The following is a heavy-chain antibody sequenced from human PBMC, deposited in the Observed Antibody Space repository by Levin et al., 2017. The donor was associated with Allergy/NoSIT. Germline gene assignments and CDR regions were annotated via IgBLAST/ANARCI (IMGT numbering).Heavy chain of an antibody. CDR1: GGSFSGYY. D-gene: IGHD2-15*01. V-gene: IGHV4-34*01. Sequence: SETLSLTCAVYGGSFSGYYWSWIRQPPGKGLEWIGEINHSGSTNYNPSLKSRVTISVDTSKNQFSLKLSSVTAADTAVYYCARGPWGYCSGGSCYGRGYYYYMDVWGKGTTVTVSS. CDR3: ARGPWGYCSGGSCYGRGYYYYMDV. J-gene: IGHJ6*03. CDR2: INHSGST.